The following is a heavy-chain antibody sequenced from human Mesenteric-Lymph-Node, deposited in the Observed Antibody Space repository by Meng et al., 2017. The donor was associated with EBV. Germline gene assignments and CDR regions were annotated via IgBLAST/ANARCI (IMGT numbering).Heavy chain of an antibody. J-gene: IGHJ4*02. V-gene: IGHV4-34*01. CDR1: GGSFSGYY. D-gene: IGHD3-10*01. CDR3: ARGDTMVQGGFDY. CDR2: INHSGST. Sequence: VPLKQPGPGLVTPSQTRSLTCAVYGGSFSGYYWSWIRQPPGKGLEWIGEINHSGSTNYNPSLKSRVTISVDTSKNQFSLKLSSVTAADTAVYYCARGDTMVQGGFDYWGQGTLVTVSS.